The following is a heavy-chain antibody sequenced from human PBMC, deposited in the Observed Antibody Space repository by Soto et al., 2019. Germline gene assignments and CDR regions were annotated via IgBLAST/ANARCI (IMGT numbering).Heavy chain of an antibody. CDR1: DKTLTNSS. Sequence: QAQLWQAGSEVKRPGATVKVSFRCSDKTLTNSSINWVRNAPGQGLDWLGCLSGYNANTKDAQKFQDIVTITADTSTRTSYLEVRSLTSDESGIYFCAATGGNYFGLDGLGPGTTVTVA. V-gene: IGHV1-18*01. J-gene: IGHJ6*02. D-gene: IGHD2-8*02. CDR3: AATGGNYFGLDG. CDR2: LSGYNANT.